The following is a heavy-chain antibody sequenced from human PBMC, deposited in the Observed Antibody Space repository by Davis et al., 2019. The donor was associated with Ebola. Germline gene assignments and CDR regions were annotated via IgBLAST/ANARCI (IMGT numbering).Heavy chain of an antibody. V-gene: IGHV3-21*05. CDR1: GFTFSRHS. CDR3: ARVGPLGIESSTWGGAPYYGMDV. Sequence: GESLKISCGASGFTFSRHSMNWVRQAPGKGLEWIAFISSGGHDTYYADSVRGRFTISRDNAKNSLFLQMSSLRPEDTAVYYCARVGPLGIESSTWGGAPYYGMDVWGQGTTVTVYS. CDR2: ISSGGHDT. D-gene: IGHD6-13*01. J-gene: IGHJ6*02.